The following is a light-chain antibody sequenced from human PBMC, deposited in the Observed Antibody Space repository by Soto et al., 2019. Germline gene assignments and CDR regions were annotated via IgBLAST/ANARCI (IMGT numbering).Light chain of an antibody. CDR1: GSDVGPYKY. CDR2: DVD. CDR3: SSFTSSTTLVV. Sequence: QSVLTQPASVSGSPGQSITISCTGTGSDVGPYKYVSWYQQHPGKAPKLIMSDVDNRPSGVSTRFSGSKSGNTASLTISGLQTEDVADYYCSSFTSSTTLVVFGGGTKVTVL. V-gene: IGLV2-14*03. J-gene: IGLJ2*01.